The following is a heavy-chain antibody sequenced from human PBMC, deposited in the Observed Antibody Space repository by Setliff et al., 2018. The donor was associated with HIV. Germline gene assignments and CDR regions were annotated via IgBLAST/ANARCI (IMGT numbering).Heavy chain of an antibody. J-gene: IGHJ6*02. D-gene: IGHD3-10*01. Sequence: ASVKVSCKPSGYTFTTYGLSWVRQAPGQGLEWMGWMNPNSGNTGYAQKFQGRVTMTRDTSISTAYMELSSLRSEDTAVYYCAKAGSIRLHYYYGMDVWGQGTTVTVSS. V-gene: IGHV1-8*02. CDR1: GYTFTTYG. CDR2: MNPNSGNT. CDR3: AKAGSIRLHYYYGMDV.